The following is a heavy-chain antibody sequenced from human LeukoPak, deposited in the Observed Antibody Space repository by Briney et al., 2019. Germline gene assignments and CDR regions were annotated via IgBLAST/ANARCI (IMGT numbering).Heavy chain of an antibody. CDR3: AKDPTHYRVWDDYDSTVLSY. CDR1: GFTFGDYA. J-gene: IGHJ4*02. CDR2: IRYDGSNK. D-gene: IGHD3-22*01. V-gene: IGHV3-30*02. Sequence: PGGSLRLSCTASGFTFGDYAMSWFRQAPGKGLEWAAFIRYDGSNKYYADSVKGRFTISRDNSKNTLYLQMNSLRAADTAVYYCAKDPTHYRVWDDYDSTVLSYWGQGTLVTVSS.